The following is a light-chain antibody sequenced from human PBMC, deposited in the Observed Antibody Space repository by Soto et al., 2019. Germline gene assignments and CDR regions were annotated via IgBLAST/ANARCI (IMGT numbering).Light chain of an antibody. V-gene: IGKV3-20*01. J-gene: IGKJ1*01. CDR3: QQYNTYPRT. CDR2: GAS. Sequence: GVTLSPGTLSLSQGERATLSFRASQSVGSNLLAWYQQKRGQAPRLLIYGASNRATGIPDRFSGSGSGTDFTLTISRLEPEDFAVYYCQQYNTYPRTFGHGTKVDIK. CDR1: QSVGSNL.